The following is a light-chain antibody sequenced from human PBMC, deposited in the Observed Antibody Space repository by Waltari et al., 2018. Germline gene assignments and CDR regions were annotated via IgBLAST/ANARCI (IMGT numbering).Light chain of an antibody. Sequence: EIVLTQSPGTLSLSPGDRATLSCRASQSVNTNSLAWYRQKARQAPTIVIYATSSRATGIPDRFSGSGAGTHFTLTISRLEPEDFAVYYCQQYGNSPVTFGQGTKLEIK. V-gene: IGKV3-20*01. CDR2: ATS. J-gene: IGKJ2*01. CDR1: QSVNTNS. CDR3: QQYGNSPVT.